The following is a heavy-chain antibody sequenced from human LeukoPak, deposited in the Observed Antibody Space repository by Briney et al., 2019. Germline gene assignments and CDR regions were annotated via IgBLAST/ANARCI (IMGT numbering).Heavy chain of an antibody. J-gene: IGHJ4*02. CDR3: AKCQSGYSSTWYLDY. Sequence: GGSLRLSCAASGFTFSSYAMSWVRQAPGKGLEWVSAISGSGGSTYYADSVRGPFTISRDNSKDTPYLQMNSLRAEDTAVYYCAKCQSGYSSTWYLDYWGQGTLVTVSS. D-gene: IGHD6-13*01. CDR1: GFTFSSYA. V-gene: IGHV3-23*01. CDR2: ISGSGGST.